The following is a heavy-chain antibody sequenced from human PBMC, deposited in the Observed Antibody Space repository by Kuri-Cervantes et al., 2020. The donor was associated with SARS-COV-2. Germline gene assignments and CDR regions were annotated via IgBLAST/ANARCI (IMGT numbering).Heavy chain of an antibody. CDR2: ISSSSSYI. J-gene: IGHJ6*03. CDR3: ARDLRDYYYYYMDV. V-gene: IGHV3-21*01. CDR1: GFTFSSYW. Sequence: GESLKISCAASGFTFSSYWMNWVRQAPGKGLEWFSSISSSSSYIYYADSVKGRFTISRDNAKNSLYLQMNSLRAEDTAVYYCARDLRDYYYYYMDVWGKGTTVTVSS.